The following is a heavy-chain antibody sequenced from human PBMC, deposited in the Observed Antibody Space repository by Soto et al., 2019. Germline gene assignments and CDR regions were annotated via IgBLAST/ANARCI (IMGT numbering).Heavy chain of an antibody. J-gene: IGHJ4*02. Sequence: PGGSLRLSCAASGLTFAGYTMSWVRQAPGKGLEWVSTISLSGASTYYADSVKGRFTVSRDNSKSTLYLQMNSLRAEDTAAYYCAKLHSTSWSGYFDSWGQGTLVTVST. D-gene: IGHD6-13*01. CDR1: GLTFAGYT. CDR2: ISLSGAST. CDR3: AKLHSTSWSGYFDS. V-gene: IGHV3-23*01.